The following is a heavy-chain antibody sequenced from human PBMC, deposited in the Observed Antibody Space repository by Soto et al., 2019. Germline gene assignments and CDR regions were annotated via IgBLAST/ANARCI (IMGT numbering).Heavy chain of an antibody. J-gene: IGHJ4*02. D-gene: IGHD2-2*01. V-gene: IGHV4-4*07. CDR3: ARGGNRYSTTSSGVGGFDY. CDR1: GGSITDYS. Sequence: SETLSLTCTVSGGSITDYSWVWIRQPAGKGLEWIGRIFSSGSTNYNPSLKGRITMSLDTSKNQFSLKLNSATATDTAVYFCARGGNRYSTTSSGVGGFDYWGQGTLVTVSS. CDR2: IFSSGST.